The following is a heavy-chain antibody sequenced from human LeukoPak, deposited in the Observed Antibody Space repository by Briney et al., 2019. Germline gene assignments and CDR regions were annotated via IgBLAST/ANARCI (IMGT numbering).Heavy chain of an antibody. CDR2: ISAYNGNT. CDR3: AGIVGATMNY. D-gene: IGHD1-26*01. V-gene: IGHV1-18*04. Sequence: ASVKVSCKASGYTFTGYYMHWVRQAPGQGLEWMGWISAYNGNTNYAQKLQGRVTMTTDTSTSTAYMELSSLRSEDTAVYYCAGIVGATMNYWGQGTLVTVSS. CDR1: GYTFTGYY. J-gene: IGHJ4*02.